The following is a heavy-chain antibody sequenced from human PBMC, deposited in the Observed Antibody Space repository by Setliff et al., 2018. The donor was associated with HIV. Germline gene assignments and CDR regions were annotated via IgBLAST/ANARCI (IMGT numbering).Heavy chain of an antibody. D-gene: IGHD6-19*01. Sequence: LSLPFPFSFFSLHTYYWSWIRQPAGKGLEWIGRIYTSGSTKYNPSLKSRVTMSIDTSKNQFSLKLSSVTAADTAVYYCASGLAVAGYFDYWGQGALVTVSS. CDR2: IYTSGST. CDR1: FFSLHTYY. J-gene: IGHJ4*02. CDR3: ASGLAVAGYFDY. V-gene: IGHV4-4*07.